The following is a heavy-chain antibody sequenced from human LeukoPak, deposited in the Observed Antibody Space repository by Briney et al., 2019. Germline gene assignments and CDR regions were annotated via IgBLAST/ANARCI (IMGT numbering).Heavy chain of an antibody. CDR3: ARLNYGDCGGVDY. V-gene: IGHV4-31*03. D-gene: IGHD4-17*01. CDR1: GGSISSGGYY. CDR2: IYYSGST. J-gene: IGHJ4*02. Sequence: SQTLSLTCTVSGGSISSGGYYWSWIRQHPGKGLEWIGYIYYSGSTYYNPSLKSRVTISVDTSKNQFSLKLSSVTAADTAVYYCARLNYGDCGGVDYWGQGTLVTVSS.